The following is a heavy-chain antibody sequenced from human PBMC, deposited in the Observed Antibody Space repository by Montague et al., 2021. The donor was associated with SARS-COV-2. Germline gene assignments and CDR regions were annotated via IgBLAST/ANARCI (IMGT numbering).Heavy chain of an antibody. CDR1: GFSISSGYY. V-gene: IGHV4-38-2*02. D-gene: IGHD3-3*01. Sequence: ETLSLTCSVSGFSISSGYYWGWIRQTPGKGLEWIGSRYQNGATYYSPSLKRPVTILLDTSKNQFSPSLTSVTAADTAVYYCARSGVGIFDFSYFDSWGQGSLVIVSS. J-gene: IGHJ4*02. CDR2: RYQNGAT. CDR3: ARSGVGIFDFSYFDS.